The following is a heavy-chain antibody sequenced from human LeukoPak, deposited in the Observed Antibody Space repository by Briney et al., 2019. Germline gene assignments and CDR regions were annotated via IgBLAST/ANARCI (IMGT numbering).Heavy chain of an antibody. CDR1: GFTFSDYY. CDR3: AKESRFSYYYDSSGYPRNWFDP. D-gene: IGHD3-22*01. J-gene: IGHJ5*02. V-gene: IGHV3-11*04. Sequence: GGSLRLSCAASGFTFSDYYMSWIRQAPGKGLEWVSYISSSGSTIYYADSVKGRFTISKDNAKNSLYLQMNSLRAEDTAVYYCAKESRFSYYYDSSGYPRNWFDPWGQGTLVTVSS. CDR2: ISSSGSTI.